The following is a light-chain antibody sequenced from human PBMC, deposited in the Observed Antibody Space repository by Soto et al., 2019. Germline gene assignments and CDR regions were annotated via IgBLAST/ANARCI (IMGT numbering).Light chain of an antibody. CDR1: NSNIGSYT. Sequence: QSVLPQPPSASGTPGQRVTISCSGTNSNIGSYTVNWYQQLPGTAPKLLIYGNNQRPSGVPDRFSGSKSGTSASLAISGIQSEDEADYYCAAWDDSLHGPVFGGGNQQTDL. J-gene: IGLJ2*01. CDR2: GNN. CDR3: AAWDDSLHGPV. V-gene: IGLV1-44*01.